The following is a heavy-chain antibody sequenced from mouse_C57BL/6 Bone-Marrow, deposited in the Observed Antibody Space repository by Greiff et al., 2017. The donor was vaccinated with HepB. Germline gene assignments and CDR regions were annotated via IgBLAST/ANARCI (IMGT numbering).Heavy chain of an antibody. CDR3: ARTAGSSYYYAMDY. D-gene: IGHD1-1*01. Sequence: VQLQQSGAELVRPGTSVKVSCKASGYAFTNYLIEWVKQRPGQGLEWIGVINPGSGGTNYNEKFKGKATLTADKSSSTAYMQLSSLTSEDSAVYFCARTAGSSYYYAMDYWGQGTSVTVSS. CDR2: INPGSGGT. V-gene: IGHV1-54*01. J-gene: IGHJ4*01. CDR1: GYAFTNYL.